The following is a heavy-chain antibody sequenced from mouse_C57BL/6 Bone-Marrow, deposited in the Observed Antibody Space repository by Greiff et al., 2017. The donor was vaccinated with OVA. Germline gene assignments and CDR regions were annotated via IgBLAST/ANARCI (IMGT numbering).Heavy chain of an antibody. CDR3: ARSIYDGYFDYFDY. J-gene: IGHJ2*01. Sequence: QVQLKQSGAELARPGASVKLSCKASGYTFTSYGISWVKQRTGQGLEWIGEIYPRSGNTYYNEKFKGKATLTADKSSSTAYMELRSLTSEDSAVYFCARSIYDGYFDYFDYWGQGTTLTVSS. D-gene: IGHD2-3*01. CDR1: GYTFTSYG. CDR2: IYPRSGNT. V-gene: IGHV1-81*01.